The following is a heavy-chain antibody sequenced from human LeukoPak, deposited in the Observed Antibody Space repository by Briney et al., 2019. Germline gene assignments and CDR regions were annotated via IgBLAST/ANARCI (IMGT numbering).Heavy chain of an antibody. CDR3: ATGHTVLRGVYYFDP. J-gene: IGHJ5*02. CDR2: RYYSGTI. CDR1: GGSITISCFY. V-gene: IGHV4-39*07. Sequence: PSESLSLTCTLSGGSITISCFYWAWIREPPGKGLEWFGSRYYSGTIYYNRSLKSRVTVLLDTSKNFFSLNTTSVTVADTAVYYCATGHTVLRGVYYFDPWCQGTPVTVSS. D-gene: IGHD3-10*01.